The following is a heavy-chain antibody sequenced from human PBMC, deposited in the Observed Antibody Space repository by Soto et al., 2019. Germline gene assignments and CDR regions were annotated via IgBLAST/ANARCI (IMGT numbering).Heavy chain of an antibody. CDR2: IFSSGSPT. Sequence: QVQLVESGGGLVKPGGSLRLSCAASGFTFTDFYMSWIHQAPGKGLEWVSYIFSSGSPTYYADSVKGRFTIARDNAKKSLYLEMNSLRAEDTAVYYCARKSISRSFDFWGQGTMVTVSS. V-gene: IGHV3-11*01. CDR3: ARKSISRSFDF. CDR1: GFTFTDFY. D-gene: IGHD3-3*02. J-gene: IGHJ3*01.